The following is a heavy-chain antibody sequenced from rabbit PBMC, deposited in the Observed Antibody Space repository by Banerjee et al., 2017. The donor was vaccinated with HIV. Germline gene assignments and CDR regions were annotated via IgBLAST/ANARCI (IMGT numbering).Heavy chain of an antibody. J-gene: IGHJ4*01. D-gene: IGHD4-2*01. CDR2: INSSSGNT. CDR3: ARDWAGSGGGRITFDL. CDR1: GFSFNNNYV. Sequence: QEQLEESGGDLVKPEGSLTLTCTASGFSFNNNYVMCWVRQAPGKGLEWIACINSSSGNTVYATWAKGRFTISKTSSTTVTLQMTSLTAADTATYFCARDWAGSGGGRITFDLWGPGTLVTVS. V-gene: IGHV1S45*01.